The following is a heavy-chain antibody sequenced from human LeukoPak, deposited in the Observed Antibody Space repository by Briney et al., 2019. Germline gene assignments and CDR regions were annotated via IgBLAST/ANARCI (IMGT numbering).Heavy chain of an antibody. CDR3: ARHGDHDSIDY. J-gene: IGHJ4*02. CDR2: ISYDGSNK. V-gene: IGHV3-30-3*01. D-gene: IGHD3-10*01. CDR1: GFTFSSYA. Sequence: GRSLRLSCAASGFTFSSYAMHWVRQAPGKGLEWVAVISYDGSNKYYADSVKGRFTISRDNSKNTLYLQMNSLRAEDTAVYYCARHGDHDSIDYWGQGTLVTVSS.